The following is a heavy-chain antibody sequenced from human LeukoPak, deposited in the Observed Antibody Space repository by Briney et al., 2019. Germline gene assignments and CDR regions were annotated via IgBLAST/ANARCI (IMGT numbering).Heavy chain of an antibody. J-gene: IGHJ4*02. V-gene: IGHV3-11*04. CDR2: ISSSGSTI. Sequence: GGSLSLPCAASGFTFSDYYMSWIRQAPGKGLEWVSYISSSGSTIYYADSVNGRFTISRDNAKNSLYLQMNRLRADEDTAVYYCARDNSNLDYSGPGTLVTVSS. CDR1: GFTFSDYY. D-gene: IGHD4-11*01. CDR3: ARDNSNLDY.